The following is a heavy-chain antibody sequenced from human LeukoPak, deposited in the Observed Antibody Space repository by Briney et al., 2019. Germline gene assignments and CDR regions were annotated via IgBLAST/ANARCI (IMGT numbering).Heavy chain of an antibody. V-gene: IGHV6-1*01. CDR2: TYYRSTWYS. CDR3: ARRLTQYDCFDP. CDR1: GDSVSSNSVT. J-gene: IGHJ5*02. D-gene: IGHD2-2*01. Sequence: SQTLSLTCAISGDSVSSNSVTWNWIRQSPSRGLEWLGRTYYRSTWYSDYAVSVRGRIAVNPDTSKKQFSLHLNSVTPEDTAVYYCARRLTQYDCFDPWGQGILVTVSS.